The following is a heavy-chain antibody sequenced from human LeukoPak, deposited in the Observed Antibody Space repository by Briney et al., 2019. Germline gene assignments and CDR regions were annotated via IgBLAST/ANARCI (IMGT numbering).Heavy chain of an antibody. CDR2: INHSGST. CDR1: GGAFSGYY. D-gene: IGHD6-13*01. V-gene: IGHV4-34*01. Sequence: SETLSLTCAVYGGAFSGYYWSWIRQPPGKGLEWIGEINHSGSTNYNPSLKSRVTISVDTSKNQFSLKLSSVTAADTAVYYCARVRRNIAAGMDYWGQGTLVTVSS. J-gene: IGHJ4*02. CDR3: ARVRRNIAAGMDY.